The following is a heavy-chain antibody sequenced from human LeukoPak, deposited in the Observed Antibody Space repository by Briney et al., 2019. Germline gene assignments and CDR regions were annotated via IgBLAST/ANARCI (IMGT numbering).Heavy chain of an antibody. CDR2: INAGNGNT. CDR3: ATSLKQQLAHYYYYGMDV. D-gene: IGHD6-13*01. CDR1: GYTFTSYA. J-gene: IGHJ6*02. V-gene: IGHV1-3*01. Sequence: ASVKVSCKASGYTFTSYAMHWVRQAPGQRLEWMGWINAGNGNTKYSQKFQGRVTITRDTSASTAYMELSSLRSEDTAVYYCATSLKQQLAHYYYYGMDVWGQGTTVTVSS.